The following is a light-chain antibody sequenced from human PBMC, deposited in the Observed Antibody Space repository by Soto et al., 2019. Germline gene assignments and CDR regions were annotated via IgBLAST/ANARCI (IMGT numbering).Light chain of an antibody. CDR2: DVN. J-gene: IGLJ1*01. V-gene: IGLV2-14*01. Sequence: QSVLTQPASVSGSPGQSITISCTGTIDDVGAYNYVSWYQQRPGSAPQLLIYDVNNRPSGASNRFSGSKSGHTAYLTICGLQSDDEANYHCASYTSTYTLVFGTGTKVTVL. CDR3: ASYTSTYTLV. CDR1: IDDVGAYNY.